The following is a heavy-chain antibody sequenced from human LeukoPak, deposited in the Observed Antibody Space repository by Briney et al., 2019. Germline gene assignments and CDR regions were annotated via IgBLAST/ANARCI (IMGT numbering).Heavy chain of an antibody. V-gene: IGHV1-24*01. D-gene: IGHD2-2*01. J-gene: IGHJ4*02. CDR2: FDPEDGET. Sequence: ASVTVSCKVSGYTLTELSMHWVRQAPGKGLEWMGGFDPEDGETIYAQKFQGRVTMTEDTSTGTAYMELRSLRSDDTAVYYCARSRVLVVPAAMVDYWGQGTLVTVSS. CDR1: GYTLTELS. CDR3: ARSRVLVVPAAMVDY.